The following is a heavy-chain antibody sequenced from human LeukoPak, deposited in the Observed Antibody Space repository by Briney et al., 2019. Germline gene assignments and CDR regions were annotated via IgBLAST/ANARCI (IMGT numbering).Heavy chain of an antibody. V-gene: IGHV1-2*04. D-gene: IGHD3-16*01. CDR3: ASSTRTPKTMITFGGVPEDGWYAFDI. J-gene: IGHJ3*02. CDR1: GYTFTGYY. Sequence: ASVKVSCKASGYTFTGYYMHWVRQAPGQGLEWMGWINPNSGGTNYAQKFQGWVTMTRDTSISTAYMELSRLRSDDTAVYYCASSTRTPKTMITFGGVPEDGWYAFDIWGQGTMVTVSS. CDR2: INPNSGGT.